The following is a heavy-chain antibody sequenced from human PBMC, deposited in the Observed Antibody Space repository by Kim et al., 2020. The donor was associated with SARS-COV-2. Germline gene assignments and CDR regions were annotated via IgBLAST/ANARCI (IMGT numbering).Heavy chain of an antibody. D-gene: IGHD3-10*01. J-gene: IGHJ4*02. CDR1: GYTFTGYY. Sequence: ASVKVSCKASGYTFTGYYMHWVRQAPGQGLEWMGWINPNSGGTNYAQKFQGRVTMTRDTSISTAYMELSRLRSDDTAVYYCARDSAYGSGSYPLDYWAREPWSPSPQ. CDR2: INPNSGGT. V-gene: IGHV1-2*02. CDR3: ARDSAYGSGSYPLDY.